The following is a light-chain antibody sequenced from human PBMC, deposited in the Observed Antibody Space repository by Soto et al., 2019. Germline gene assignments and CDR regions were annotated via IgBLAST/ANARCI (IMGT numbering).Light chain of an antibody. CDR3: SSYTSSSTRV. CDR2: EVS. V-gene: IGLV2-14*01. CDR1: SSDVGGYNF. Sequence: QSALTQPASVSGSPGQSITISCTGTSSDVGGYNFVSWHQHHPAKAPKLIIYEVSNRPSGVSDRFSGSKSGDTASLTISGLQAEDEADYYCSSYTSSSTRVFGTGTKLTV. J-gene: IGLJ1*01.